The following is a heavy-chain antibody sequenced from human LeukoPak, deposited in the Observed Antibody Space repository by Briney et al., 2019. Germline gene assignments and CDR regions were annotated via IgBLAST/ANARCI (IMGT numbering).Heavy chain of an antibody. CDR1: GGSISNYY. CDR3: ARDQGGYSSGLSFDN. J-gene: IGHJ4*02. V-gene: IGHV4-4*07. D-gene: IGHD6-19*01. Sequence: SETLSLTCTVYGGSISNYYWNWIRQPAGKGLEWIGRIYSSGITSHNPSLKGRVTLSVDTSKNQFSLKLSSVTAADTAVYFCARDQGGYSSGLSFDNWGQGTLVTVSS. CDR2: IYSSGIT.